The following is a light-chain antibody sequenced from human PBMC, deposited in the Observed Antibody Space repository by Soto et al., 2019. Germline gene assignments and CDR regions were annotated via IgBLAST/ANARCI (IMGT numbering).Light chain of an antibody. J-gene: IGLJ2*01. CDR3: SSYAGSNNL. CDR1: SSDVGGYKY. Sequence: QSALTQPPSASGSPGQSVTISCTGTSSDVGGYKYVSWYQQHPGKAPKLMIYEVSKRPSGVPDRFSGSKSGNTASLTVSGLQAEDEADYYCSSYAGSNNLFCGGTKLTVL. V-gene: IGLV2-8*01. CDR2: EVS.